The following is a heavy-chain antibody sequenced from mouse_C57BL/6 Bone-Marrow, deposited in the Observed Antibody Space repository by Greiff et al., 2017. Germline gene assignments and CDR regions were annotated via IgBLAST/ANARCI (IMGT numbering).Heavy chain of an antibody. CDR3: ARLDGGYFDV. Sequence: EVQLVESGGDLVKPGGSLKLSCAASGFTFSSYGMSWVRQTPDKRLEWVATISSGGSYTYYPDSVKGRFTISRDNAKSTLYLQMSSVKSEDTAMYYCARLDGGYFDVWGTETTVTVSS. V-gene: IGHV5-6*01. CDR1: GFTFSSYG. D-gene: IGHD2-3*01. J-gene: IGHJ1*03. CDR2: ISSGGSYT.